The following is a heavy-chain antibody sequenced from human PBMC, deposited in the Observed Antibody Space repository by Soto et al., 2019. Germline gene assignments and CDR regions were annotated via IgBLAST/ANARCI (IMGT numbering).Heavy chain of an antibody. D-gene: IGHD3-22*01. Sequence: GGSLRLSCAASGFTFSSYSMDWVRQAPGKGLEWVSSISSSSSYIYYADSVKGRFTISRDNAKNSLYLQMNSLRAEDTAVYYCVSDKYTIIVGSHDYWGQGTLVTVSS. CDR2: ISSSSSYI. V-gene: IGHV3-21*01. CDR3: VSDKYTIIVGSHDY. CDR1: GFTFSSYS. J-gene: IGHJ4*02.